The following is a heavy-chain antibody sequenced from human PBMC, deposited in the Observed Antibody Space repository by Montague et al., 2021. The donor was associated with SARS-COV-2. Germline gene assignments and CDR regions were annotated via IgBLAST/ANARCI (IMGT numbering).Heavy chain of an antibody. J-gene: IGHJ5*02. CDR1: GGSIRSYY. CDR3: ARTEYNWNDWFDP. Sequence: SETLSLTCSVSGGSIRSYYWSWIRQSPGKGLEWIGYIFHSGITXXXPSXKGRVTISVDMSKNQFSLQLNSVTAADSAVYYCARTEYNWNDWFDPWGQGTLVTVSS. CDR2: IFHSGIT. V-gene: IGHV4-59*13. D-gene: IGHD1-20*01.